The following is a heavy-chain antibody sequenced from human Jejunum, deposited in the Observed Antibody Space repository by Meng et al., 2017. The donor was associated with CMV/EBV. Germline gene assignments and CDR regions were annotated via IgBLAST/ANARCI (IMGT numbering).Heavy chain of an antibody. Sequence: ATSGFTFSTYSMSWVRQAPGKGLEWASSISISSYTYYADSVKGRFTISRDNAKNSLYLQMNSLRAEDTAVYYCARVVKGGNYLDYWGQGTLVTVSS. D-gene: IGHD4-23*01. J-gene: IGHJ4*02. CDR1: GFTFSTYS. V-gene: IGHV3-21*01. CDR3: ARVVKGGNYLDY. CDR2: ISISSYT.